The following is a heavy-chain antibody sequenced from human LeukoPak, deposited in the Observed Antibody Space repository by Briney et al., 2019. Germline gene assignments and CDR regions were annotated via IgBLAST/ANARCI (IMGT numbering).Heavy chain of an antibody. CDR1: GYTITSYG. CDR2: ISAYNGNT. CDR3: ARSQKRVGATKGDY. J-gene: IGHJ4*02. D-gene: IGHD1-26*01. V-gene: IGHV1-18*01. Sequence: ASVKVSCKASGYTITSYGISWVRQAAGQGLEWMGWISAYNGNTNYAQKLQGRVTMTTDTSTSTAYMELRSLRSDDTAVYYCARSQKRVGATKGDYWGQGTLVTVSS.